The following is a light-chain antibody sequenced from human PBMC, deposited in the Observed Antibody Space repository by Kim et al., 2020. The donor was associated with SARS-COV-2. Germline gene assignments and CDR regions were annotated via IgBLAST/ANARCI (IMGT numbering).Light chain of an antibody. Sequence: QSALTQPASVSGSPGQSITIPCTGTSSDVGANNFVCWYQQHPGKVPKLMIYDVSQRPSGISIRFSGSKSGNTASLTISGLQAEDEADYYCASYTTSSTYVFGTGTQLAVL. V-gene: IGLV2-14*01. CDR1: SSDVGANNF. CDR3: ASYTTSSTYV. CDR2: DVS. J-gene: IGLJ1*01.